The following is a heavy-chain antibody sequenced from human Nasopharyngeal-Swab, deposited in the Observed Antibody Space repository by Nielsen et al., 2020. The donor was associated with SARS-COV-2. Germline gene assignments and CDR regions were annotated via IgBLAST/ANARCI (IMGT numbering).Heavy chain of an antibody. CDR2: FDPEDGET. CDR3: ATGAVVAATGWFDP. J-gene: IGHJ5*02. Sequence: ASVKVSCKVSGYTLTELSMHWVRQAPGKGLEWMGGFDPEDGETIYAQKFRGRVTMTEDTSTDTAYMELSSLRSEDTAVYYCATGAVVAATGWFDPWGQGTLVTVSS. D-gene: IGHD2-15*01. CDR1: GYTLTELS. V-gene: IGHV1-24*01.